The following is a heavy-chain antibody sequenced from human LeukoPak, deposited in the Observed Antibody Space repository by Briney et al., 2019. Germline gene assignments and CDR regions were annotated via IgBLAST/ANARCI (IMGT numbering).Heavy chain of an antibody. CDR2: IGDDGSNT. J-gene: IGHJ6*02. V-gene: IGHV3-33*01. CDR3: AREGGSYLTRLDYYYYYGMDV. D-gene: IGHD1-26*01. Sequence: GGSLRLSCAASGFTFSSYGMHWVRQAPGNGLEWVAGIGDDGSNTYYADSVKGRFTISRDNSKNTPYLQMNSLRAEDTAVYYCAREGGSYLTRLDYYYYYGMDVWGQGTTVTVSS. CDR1: GFTFSSYG.